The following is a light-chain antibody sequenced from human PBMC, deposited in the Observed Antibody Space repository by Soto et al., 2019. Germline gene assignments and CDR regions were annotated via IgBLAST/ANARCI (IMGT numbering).Light chain of an antibody. CDR1: QGINNW. J-gene: IGKJ3*01. V-gene: IGKV1-12*01. CDR2: ITS. CDR3: QQANSFPFT. Sequence: DIQMTQSPSSVSASVGDRVTITCRASQGINNWLAWYQQKPGKAPKLLIYITSRLQSGVPSRFSGSGSGADFTLTISSLQPEDSATYHCQQANSFPFTFGPGTKVAIK.